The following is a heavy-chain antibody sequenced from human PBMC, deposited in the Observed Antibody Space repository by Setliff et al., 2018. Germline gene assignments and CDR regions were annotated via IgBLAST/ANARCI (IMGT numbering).Heavy chain of an antibody. J-gene: IGHJ4*02. V-gene: IGHV3-48*01. CDR2: ISSSGSTI. Sequence: PGGSLRLSCAASGFTFTNYIIHWIRQAPGKGLEWVSYISSSGSTIYYADSVRGRFTISRDISKNTLYLQMNSLRPEATAVYYCARGGDYCGGECYIPPPDSYWGQGTLVTVSS. CDR1: GFTFTNYI. D-gene: IGHD2-21*01. CDR3: ARGGDYCGGECYIPPPDSY.